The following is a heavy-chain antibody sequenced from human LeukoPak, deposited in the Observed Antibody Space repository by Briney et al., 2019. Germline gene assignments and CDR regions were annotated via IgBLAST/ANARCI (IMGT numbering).Heavy chain of an antibody. Sequence: PGGSLRLSCAASGFTFSSYWMSWVRQAPGKGLEWVANIKQDGSEKYYVDSVKGRFTISRDNAKNSLYLQMNSLRAKDTAVYYCARAQTYYDFWSGYSNYYYMDVWGKGTTVTVSS. CDR2: IKQDGSEK. CDR1: GFTFSSYW. V-gene: IGHV3-7*03. J-gene: IGHJ6*03. D-gene: IGHD3-3*01. CDR3: ARAQTYYDFWSGYSNYYYMDV.